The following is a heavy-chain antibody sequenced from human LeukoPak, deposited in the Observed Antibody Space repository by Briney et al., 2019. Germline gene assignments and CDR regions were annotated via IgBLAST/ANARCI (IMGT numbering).Heavy chain of an antibody. CDR3: ARLVVPAATDPNEYYFDY. CDR1: GGSLSGYY. Sequence: SETLSLTCAVYGGSLSGYYWSWIRQPPGKGLEWIGELNHSGSTNYNPSLKSRVTISVDTYKNQFSLKLSSVTAADTAVYYCARLVVPAATDPNEYYFDYWGQGTLVTVSS. CDR2: LNHSGST. D-gene: IGHD2-2*01. V-gene: IGHV4-34*01. J-gene: IGHJ4*02.